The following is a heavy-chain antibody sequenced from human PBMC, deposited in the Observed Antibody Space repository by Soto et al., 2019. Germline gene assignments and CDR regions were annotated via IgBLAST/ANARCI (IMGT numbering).Heavy chain of an antibody. CDR1: GFTFSSYA. D-gene: IGHD2-21*01. Sequence: GGSLRLSCAASGFTFSSYAMSWVRQAPGKGLEWVSAISGSGGSTYYADSVKGRFTISRDNSKNTLYLQMNSLRAEDTAVYYCAKDPWWWGDERDAFDIWGQGTMVTVAS. CDR3: AKDPWWWGDERDAFDI. J-gene: IGHJ3*02. CDR2: ISGSGGST. V-gene: IGHV3-23*01.